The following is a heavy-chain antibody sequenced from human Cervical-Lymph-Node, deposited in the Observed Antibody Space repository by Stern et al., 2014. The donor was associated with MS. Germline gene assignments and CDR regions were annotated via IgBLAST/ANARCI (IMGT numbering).Heavy chain of an antibody. Sequence: QLVQSGPEMKKPGTSVNVSCKASGFTFTSSTVQWVRQARGQRLEWIGWLVVGTGKANYAQKFQGRVTISRDLSTDTAYMELSSLRSDDTAIYYCAAVSTWGPWGQGTPVTVSS. CDR3: AAVSTWGP. CDR1: GFTFTSST. D-gene: IGHD3-16*01. CDR2: LVVGTGKA. J-gene: IGHJ4*02. V-gene: IGHV1-58*03.